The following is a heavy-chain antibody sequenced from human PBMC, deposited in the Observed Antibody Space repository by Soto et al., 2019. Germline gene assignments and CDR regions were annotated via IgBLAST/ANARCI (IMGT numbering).Heavy chain of an antibody. J-gene: IGHJ6*02. Sequence: QVQLVQSGAEVKKPGSSVKVSCKASGGTFSSYAISWVRQAPGQGLEWMGGIIPIFGTANYAQKFQGRVTITXXEXTXXAYMELSSLRSEDTAVYYCARATYGDYDYYYGMDVWGQGTTVTVSS. D-gene: IGHD4-17*01. CDR1: GGTFSSYA. CDR2: IIPIFGTA. V-gene: IGHV1-69*05. CDR3: ARATYGDYDYYYGMDV.